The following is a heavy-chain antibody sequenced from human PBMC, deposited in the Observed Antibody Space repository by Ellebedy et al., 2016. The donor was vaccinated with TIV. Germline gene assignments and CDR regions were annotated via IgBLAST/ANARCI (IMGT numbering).Heavy chain of an antibody. J-gene: IGHJ6*02. Sequence: AASVKVSCKASGYTFTTYAIHWVRQDPGHRPEWMGWINAGIGNTKYSENFQGRVTITTDTSASTAYMELSNLRSEDTAVYYCARRFDIVTGSYPRGYYGLDIWGQGTTVTVSS. D-gene: IGHD3-9*01. CDR1: GYTFTTYA. CDR3: ARRFDIVTGSYPRGYYGLDI. V-gene: IGHV1-3*01. CDR2: INAGIGNT.